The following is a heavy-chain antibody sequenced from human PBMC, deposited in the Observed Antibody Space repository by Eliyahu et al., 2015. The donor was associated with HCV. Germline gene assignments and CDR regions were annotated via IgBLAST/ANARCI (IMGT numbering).Heavy chain of an antibody. CDR1: GFTFSSYW. D-gene: IGHD1-20*01. V-gene: IGHV3-74*01. Sequence: EVQLVESGGGLVQPGGSLRLSCAASGFTFSSYWMHWVRQVPGKGLVWVSRINPDGSYTSYADSVKGRLTISRDNAKNTLYLQMNSLRAEDTAVYYCSRDLTGAVDYWGQGTLVTVSS. J-gene: IGHJ4*02. CDR2: INPDGSYT. CDR3: SRDLTGAVDY.